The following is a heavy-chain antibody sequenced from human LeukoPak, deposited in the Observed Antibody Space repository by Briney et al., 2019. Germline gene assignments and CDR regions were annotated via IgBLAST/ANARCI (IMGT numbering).Heavy chain of an antibody. V-gene: IGHV3-23*01. CDR3: AKGRTGFDY. J-gene: IGHJ4*02. D-gene: IGHD4-17*01. Sequence: GGSLRLSCAASGFTFSSYAMSWVRQAPGKGLEWVSTISDSSGGSTYYADSVKGRFTISRDNSKNTLYLQMNSLRAEDTAVYYCAKGRTGFDYWGQGTLFTVSS. CDR2: ISDSSGGST. CDR1: GFTFSSYA.